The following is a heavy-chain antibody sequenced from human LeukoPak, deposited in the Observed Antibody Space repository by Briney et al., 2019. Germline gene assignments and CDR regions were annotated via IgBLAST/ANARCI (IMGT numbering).Heavy chain of an antibody. J-gene: IGHJ5*02. CDR1: GGSFIGFH. CDR3: APAPYYYEANGYSVA. V-gene: IGHV4-34*01. Sequence: KASETLSLTCAVYGGSFIGFHWNWIRQAPGKGLEWIGDINHSGSTNYNPSLTSRVTISVDPSKNQFSLNLSSVTAADTAVYYCAPAPYYYEANGYSVAWGQGTLVTVSS. CDR2: INHSGST. D-gene: IGHD3-22*01.